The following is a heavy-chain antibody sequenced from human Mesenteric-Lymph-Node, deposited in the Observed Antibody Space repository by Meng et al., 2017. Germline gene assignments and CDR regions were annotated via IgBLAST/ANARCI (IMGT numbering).Heavy chain of an antibody. CDR2: IRNKANRYTT. CDR3: VRGYHGFDS. Sequence: EVQVVESGGGLVQPGGSLRLSCVASGFTFNDHYMDWVRQAPGKGLEWVGRIRNKANRYTTEYAASVKGRFTVSRDDSKLYLQMNSLKIEDTAVYYCVRGYHGFDSWGQGTLVTVSS. CDR1: GFTFNDHY. V-gene: IGHV3-72*01. J-gene: IGHJ4*02. D-gene: IGHD1-26*01.